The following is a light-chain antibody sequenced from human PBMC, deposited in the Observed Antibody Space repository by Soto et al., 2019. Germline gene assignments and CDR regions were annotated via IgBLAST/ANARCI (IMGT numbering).Light chain of an antibody. CDR2: GNS. CDR3: QSYDSSLSAL. J-gene: IGLJ3*02. CDR1: SSNIGAGYD. Sequence: QSVLTQPPSVSGAPGQRVTISCTGISSNIGAGYDVHWYQPLPGTAPKLLIYGNSNRPSGVPDRFSGSKSGTSASLAITGRQAEDEADYYCQSYDSSLSALFGGGTKLTVL. V-gene: IGLV1-40*01.